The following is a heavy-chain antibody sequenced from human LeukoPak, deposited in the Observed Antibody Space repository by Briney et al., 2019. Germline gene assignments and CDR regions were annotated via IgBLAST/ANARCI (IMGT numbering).Heavy chain of an antibody. CDR3: ARGGAEVLLWFGEYLGFYY. Sequence: ASETPSLTCAVSGGSISSKNWWSWVRQPPGKGLEWIGSIYYSGSTYYNPSLKSRVTISVDTSKNQFSLRLSSVTAADTAVYYCARGGAEVLLWFGEYLGFYYWGQGTLVTVSS. V-gene: IGHV4-4*02. CDR1: GGSISSKNW. CDR2: IYYSGST. D-gene: IGHD3-10*01. J-gene: IGHJ4*02.